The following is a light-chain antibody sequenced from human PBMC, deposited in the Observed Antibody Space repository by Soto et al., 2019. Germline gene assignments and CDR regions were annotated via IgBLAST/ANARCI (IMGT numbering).Light chain of an antibody. CDR3: SSYASSGTVV. CDR1: TSDVGGYDY. CDR2: EVS. J-gene: IGLJ3*02. Sequence: QSALTQPASVSGSPGQSITISCTGTTSDVGGYDYVSWYQQHPGKAPNLMISEVSNRPSGVSNRFSGSKSANTASLTISGLQAEDEADYYCSSYASSGTVVFGGGTKLTVL. V-gene: IGLV2-14*01.